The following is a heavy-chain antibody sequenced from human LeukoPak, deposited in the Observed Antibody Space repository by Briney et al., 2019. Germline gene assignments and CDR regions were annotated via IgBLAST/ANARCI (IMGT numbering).Heavy chain of an antibody. Sequence: PSETLSLTCAVYGGSFSGYYWSWIRQPPGKGLEWIGEINHSGSTNYNPSLKSRVTISVDTSKNQFSLKLSSVTAADTAVYYCARSGVPAAMRGFFDYWGQGTLVTVSS. CDR2: INHSGST. D-gene: IGHD2-2*01. CDR1: GGSFSGYY. J-gene: IGHJ4*02. V-gene: IGHV4-34*01. CDR3: ARSGVPAAMRGFFDY.